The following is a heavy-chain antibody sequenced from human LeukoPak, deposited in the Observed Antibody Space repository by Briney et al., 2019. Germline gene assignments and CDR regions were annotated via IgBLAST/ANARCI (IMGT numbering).Heavy chain of an antibody. Sequence: GESPKISCKGSGYSFTSYWIGWVRQMPGKGLEWMGIIYPGDSDTRYSPSFQGQVTISADKSISTAYLQWSSLKASDTAMYYCARLRVVPAAIGLDAFDIWGQGTMVTVSS. CDR1: GYSFTSYW. CDR3: ARLRVVPAAIGLDAFDI. J-gene: IGHJ3*02. V-gene: IGHV5-51*01. D-gene: IGHD2-2*02. CDR2: IYPGDSDT.